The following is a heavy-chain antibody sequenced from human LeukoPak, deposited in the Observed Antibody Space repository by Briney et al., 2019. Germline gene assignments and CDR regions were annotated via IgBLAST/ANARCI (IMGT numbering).Heavy chain of an antibody. CDR2: IYYSGST. CDR1: SGSISSGSYY. D-gene: IGHD3-10*01. CDR3: ATSTPLITMVRGVITSYDAFDI. V-gene: IGHV4-61*01. J-gene: IGHJ3*02. Sequence: SETLSLTCTVSSGSISSGSYYWSWIRQPPGKGLEWIGYIYYSGSTNYNPSLKSRVTISVDTSKNQFSLKLSSVTAADTAVYYCATSTPLITMVRGVITSYDAFDIWGKGQWSPSLQ.